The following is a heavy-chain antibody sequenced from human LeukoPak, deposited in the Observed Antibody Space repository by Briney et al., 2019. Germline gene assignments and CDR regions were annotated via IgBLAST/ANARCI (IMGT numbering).Heavy chain of an antibody. D-gene: IGHD3-3*01. J-gene: IGHJ4*02. Sequence: PGGSLRLSCAASGFTFSSYAMSWVRQAPGKGLEWVSAISGSGGSTYYADSVKGRFTISRDNSKNTPYLQMNSLRAEDTAVYYCAKDNWVAWYYDFWSGYSEDYWGQGTLVTVSS. CDR3: AKDNWVAWYYDFWSGYSEDY. CDR1: GFTFSSYA. V-gene: IGHV3-23*01. CDR2: ISGSGGST.